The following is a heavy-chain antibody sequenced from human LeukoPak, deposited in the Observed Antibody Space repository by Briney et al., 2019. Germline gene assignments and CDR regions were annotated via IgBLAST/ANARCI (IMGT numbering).Heavy chain of an antibody. CDR3: ARGWDTAMGKGFNY. Sequence: GGSLRLSCAASGFTFSNYWMSRVRQAPGKGLEWVANIKEGGSVKYYVDSVKGRFTISRDNAKNSLYLQMNSLRAEDTAVYYCARGWDTAMGKGFNYWGQGTLVTASS. V-gene: IGHV3-7*01. CDR2: IKEGGSVK. J-gene: IGHJ4*02. D-gene: IGHD5-18*01. CDR1: GFTFSNYW.